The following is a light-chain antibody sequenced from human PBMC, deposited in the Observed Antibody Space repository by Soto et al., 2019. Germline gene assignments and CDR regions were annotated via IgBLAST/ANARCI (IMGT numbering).Light chain of an antibody. V-gene: IGLV2-11*01. CDR3: CSYAGSSTFAYV. Sequence: QSVLTQRRSVSGSPGQSVTISCTGTSSDVGGYNYVSWYQQSPGKVPKLMIYDVNKRPSGVPDRFSGSKSDNTASLTISGLQAEDEADYYCCSYAGSSTFAYVFGTGTKVTV. CDR1: SSDVGGYNY. CDR2: DVN. J-gene: IGLJ1*01.